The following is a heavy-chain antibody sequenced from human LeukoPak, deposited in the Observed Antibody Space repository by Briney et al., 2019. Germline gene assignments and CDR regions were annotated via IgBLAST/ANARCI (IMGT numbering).Heavy chain of an antibody. Sequence: GGSLRLSCAASGFTFSSHSMNWVRQAPGKGLEWVSSISNSSSYIYYADSVKGRFTISRDNAKNSLYLQMHSLRAEDTAVYYCARDGGITGTTSRGSFDYWGQGTLVTVSS. CDR3: ARDGGITGTTSRGSFDY. CDR1: GFTFSSHS. J-gene: IGHJ4*02. V-gene: IGHV3-21*01. D-gene: IGHD1-7*01. CDR2: ISNSSSYI.